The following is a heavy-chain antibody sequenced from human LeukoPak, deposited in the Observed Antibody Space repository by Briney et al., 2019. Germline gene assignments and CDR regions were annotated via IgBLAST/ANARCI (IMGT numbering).Heavy chain of an antibody. Sequence: SETLSLTCAVYGGSFSGYYLSWIRQPPGKGLEWIGEINHSGSTNYNPSLKSRVTISVDTSKTQFYLKLSSVAAAVTAVYYCARGHYYCGMDVWGKGNTVSVS. CDR1: GGSFSGYY. CDR3: ARGHYYCGMDV. CDR2: INHSGST. J-gene: IGHJ6*04. V-gene: IGHV4-34*01.